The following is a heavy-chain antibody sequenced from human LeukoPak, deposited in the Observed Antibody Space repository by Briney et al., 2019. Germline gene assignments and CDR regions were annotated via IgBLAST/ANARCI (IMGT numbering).Heavy chain of an antibody. V-gene: IGHV1-2*04. Sequence: ASVKVSCKASGYTFTGYYMHWVRQAPGQGLEWMGWINPNSGGTNYAQKFQGWVTMTRDTSISTAYMELSRLRSDDTAVYYYARGGAYYYYYGMDVWGKGTTVTVSS. CDR1: GYTFTGYY. D-gene: IGHD1-26*01. J-gene: IGHJ6*04. CDR2: INPNSGGT. CDR3: ARGGAYYYYYGMDV.